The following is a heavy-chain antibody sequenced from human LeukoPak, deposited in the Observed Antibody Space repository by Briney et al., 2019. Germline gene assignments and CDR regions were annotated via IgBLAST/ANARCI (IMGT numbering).Heavy chain of an antibody. CDR1: GGSISSYY. CDR2: IYYSGST. D-gene: IGHD2-2*01. CDR3: ARPYLDIVVVPAAMAQGAFDI. Sequence: SETLSLTCTVSGGSISSYYWSWIRQPPGKGLEWIGYIYYSGSTNYNPSLKSRVTISVDTSKNQFSLKLSSVTAADTAVYYCARPYLDIVVVPAAMAQGAFDIWGQGTMVTVSS. V-gene: IGHV4-59*12. J-gene: IGHJ3*02.